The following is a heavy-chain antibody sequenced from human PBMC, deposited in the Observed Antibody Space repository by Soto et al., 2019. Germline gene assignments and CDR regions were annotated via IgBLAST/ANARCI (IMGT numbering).Heavy chain of an antibody. D-gene: IGHD3-22*01. V-gene: IGHV3-23*01. Sequence: QSGGSLRLSCAASEFTFSSYVMSWVRQAPGKGLEWVSGISGSGDNTYYADSVKGRFTISRDNSKNTLFLQMNSLRAEDTALYFCAKEMGDYYDSSGSWFDPWGQGTLVTVSS. CDR3: AKEMGDYYDSSGSWFDP. CDR2: ISGSGDNT. J-gene: IGHJ5*02. CDR1: EFTFSSYV.